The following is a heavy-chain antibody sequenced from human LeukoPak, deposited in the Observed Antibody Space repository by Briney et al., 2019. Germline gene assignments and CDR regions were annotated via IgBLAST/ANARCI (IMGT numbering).Heavy chain of an antibody. V-gene: IGHV3-23*01. J-gene: IGHJ4*02. Sequence: GGSLRLSCAASEFTFSNYAISWVRQAPGKGLKWVSLISGSGGSTYYADSVKGRFTISRDNSKNTLYLQMDSLKAEDTAVYYCAKDVRVGEYYGSGTYFDCWGQGTLVTVSS. CDR1: EFTFSNYA. D-gene: IGHD3-10*01. CDR2: ISGSGGST. CDR3: AKDVRVGEYYGSGTYFDC.